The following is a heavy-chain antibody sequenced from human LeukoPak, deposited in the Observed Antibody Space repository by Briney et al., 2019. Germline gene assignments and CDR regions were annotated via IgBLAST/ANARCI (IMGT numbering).Heavy chain of an antibody. CDR2: IGGSGDSI. J-gene: IGHJ4*02. D-gene: IGHD1-26*01. CDR1: GFSFSNYA. Sequence: GGSLRLSCAASGFSFSNYAMSWVRQAPGKGLEWVSGIGGSGDSIYYVDSVRGRFTVSRDNAKNTLYLQMNSLRAEDTAVYYCARGAIAGANFDYWGQGALVTVSS. CDR3: ARGAIAGANFDY. V-gene: IGHV3-23*01.